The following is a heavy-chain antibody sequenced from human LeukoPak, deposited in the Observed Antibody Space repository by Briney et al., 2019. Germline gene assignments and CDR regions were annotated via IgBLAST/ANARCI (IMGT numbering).Heavy chain of an antibody. CDR1: GFSFSSYS. Sequence: GRTLRLSCAASGFSFSSYSMNWVRQAPGKGLEWASSISPSSSYIYYADSVKGRFTISRDNAKNSLFLQMNSLKAEDTALYYCATDDGAVPGPDFEYWGQGTLVTVSS. J-gene: IGHJ4*02. CDR2: ISPSSSYI. CDR3: ATDDGAVPGPDFEY. V-gene: IGHV3-21*01. D-gene: IGHD6-19*01.